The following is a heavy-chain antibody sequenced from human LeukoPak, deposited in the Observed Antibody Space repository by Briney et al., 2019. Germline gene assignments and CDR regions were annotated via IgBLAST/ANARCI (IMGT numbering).Heavy chain of an antibody. V-gene: IGHV4-4*07. CDR2: IYTSGST. J-gene: IGHJ6*03. D-gene: IGHD3-22*01. CDR3: VRVIGAPNYYYYMDV. Sequence: PSETLSLTCTVSGGSISTYYWSWIRQPAGKGLEWIGRIYTSGSTNYNPSLKSRVTMSVDTSKNQFSLKLSSVTAADTAVYYCVRVIGAPNYYYYMDVWGKGTTVTVSS. CDR1: GGSISTYY.